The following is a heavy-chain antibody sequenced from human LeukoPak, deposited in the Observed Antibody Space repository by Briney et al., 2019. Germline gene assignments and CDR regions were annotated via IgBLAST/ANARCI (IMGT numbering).Heavy chain of an antibody. CDR3: ARDSSGSSSWYYFDY. CDR2: ISYDGSNK. V-gene: IGHV3-30*04. CDR1: GFTFSSYA. Sequence: GRSLRLSCAASGFTFSSYAMHWVRQAPGKGLEWVAVISYDGSNKYYADSVKGRFTISRDNSKNTLYLQMNSLRAEDTAVYYCARDSSGSSSWYYFDYWGQGTLVTVSS. J-gene: IGHJ4*02. D-gene: IGHD6-13*01.